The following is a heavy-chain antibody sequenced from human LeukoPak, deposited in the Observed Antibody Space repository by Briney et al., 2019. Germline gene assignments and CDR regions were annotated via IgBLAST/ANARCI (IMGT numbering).Heavy chain of an antibody. D-gene: IGHD2-8*02. V-gene: IGHV6-1*01. CDR2: TYYRSKLYN. J-gene: IGHJ4*02. CDR1: GDSVSSYSAA. Sequence: SQTLSLTCAVSGDSVSSYSAAWHWIRQSPSRGLEWLGRTYYRSKLYNDYAVSVKSRMTINPDTSKNQFSLQLNSVTPEDTAVYYCAGSDTGGRGLVFYFHYWGQGSLVTVSS. CDR3: AGSDTGGRGLVFYFHY.